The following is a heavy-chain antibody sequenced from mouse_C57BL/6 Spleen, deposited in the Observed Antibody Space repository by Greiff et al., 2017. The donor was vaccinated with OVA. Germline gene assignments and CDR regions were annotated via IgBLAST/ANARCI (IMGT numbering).Heavy chain of an antibody. CDR1: GYTFTDYY. D-gene: IGHD1-1*01. V-gene: IGHV1-19*01. CDR2: INPYNGGT. J-gene: IGHJ2*01. CDR3: ARGGVGTTVVADY. Sequence: EVQLQESGPVLVKPGASVKMSCKASGYTFTDYYMNWVKQSHGKSLEWIGVINPYNGGTSYNQKFKGKATLTVDKYSSTAYMELNSLTSEDSAVYYCARGGVGTTVVADYWGQGTTLTVSS.